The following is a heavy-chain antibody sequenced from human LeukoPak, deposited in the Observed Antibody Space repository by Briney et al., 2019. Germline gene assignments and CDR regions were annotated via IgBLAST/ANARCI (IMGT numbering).Heavy chain of an antibody. V-gene: IGHV3-33*01. CDR3: VRGVGVSRFNYFDP. D-gene: IGHD5-24*01. Sequence: PGGSLRLSCATSGFTFSSFGMHWVRQAPGKGLEWVAVIWYDASDRYYADSVKGRFTISRDNSKNTLFLQMNSLRDDDTAVYYCVRGVGVSRFNYFDPWGQGTLVAVS. CDR2: IWYDASDR. J-gene: IGHJ5*02. CDR1: GFTFSSFG.